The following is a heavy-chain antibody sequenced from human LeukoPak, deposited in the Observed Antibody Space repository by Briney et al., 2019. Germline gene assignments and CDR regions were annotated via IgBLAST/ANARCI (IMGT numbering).Heavy chain of an antibody. CDR1: GDSISSNY. V-gene: IGHV3-53*01. D-gene: IGHD4-17*01. CDR3: ARGTVTAPDY. Sequence: PSETLSLTCTVSGDSISSNYMTWVRQAPGKGLEWVSIIYSDYSGGSTYYADSVKGRFTISRDNSKNMLYLQMNSLRAEDTAVYSCARGTVTAPDYWGQGTLVTVSS. J-gene: IGHJ4*02. CDR2: IYSDYSGGST.